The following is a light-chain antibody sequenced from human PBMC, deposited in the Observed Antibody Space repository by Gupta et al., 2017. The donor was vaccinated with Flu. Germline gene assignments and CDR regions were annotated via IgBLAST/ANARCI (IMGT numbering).Light chain of an antibody. CDR1: SAKIGAGHD. J-gene: IGLJ1*01. CDR2: ADS. V-gene: IGLV1-40*01. CDR3: QSYYSILSCSV. Sequence: QSVLTQPLSMSEAPGQMVTTPVIGCSAKIGAGHDVHWYHQQPVTAPKLLIYADSNRPSVFPVRFSGSKSGTAASLSITGLHEADEADYYSQSYYSILSCSVFGPGTKFTVL.